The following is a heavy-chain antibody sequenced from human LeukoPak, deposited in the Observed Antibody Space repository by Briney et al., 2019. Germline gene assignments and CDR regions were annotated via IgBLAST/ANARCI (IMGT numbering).Heavy chain of an antibody. D-gene: IGHD3-22*01. Sequence: GGSLRLSCTASGFIFSTSWMTWVRQAPGKGLEWAANINLDGSEKYYVDSVKGRFTISRDNAKNSLYLQMNSLRAEDTAVYYCARAGEPNTYYYDSSGYYYFDCWGQGTLVTVSS. CDR3: ARAGEPNTYYYDSSGYYYFDC. CDR1: GFIFSTSW. V-gene: IGHV3-7*01. J-gene: IGHJ4*02. CDR2: INLDGSEK.